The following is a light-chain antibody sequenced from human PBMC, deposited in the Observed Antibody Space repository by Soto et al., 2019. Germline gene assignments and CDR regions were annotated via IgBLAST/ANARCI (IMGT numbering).Light chain of an antibody. CDR2: GAS. J-gene: IGKJ1*01. V-gene: IGKV3-15*01. Sequence: IVMTQSPATVSGSPGERVTLSCRASQSVSGNVAWYHQKPCQPPRLLVYGASTTATDIPARFFGSGSETDFTLTITRLQSEDFGIYYCQQFNSWPRTFGQGTKVDIK. CDR3: QQFNSWPRT. CDR1: QSVSGN.